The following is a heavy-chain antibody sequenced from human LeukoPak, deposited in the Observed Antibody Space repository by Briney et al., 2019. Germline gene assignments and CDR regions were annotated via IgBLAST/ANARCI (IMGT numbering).Heavy chain of an antibody. CDR3: VRVRTGTSCYDY. CDR2: ISYRGST. D-gene: IGHD2-2*01. V-gene: IGHV4-30-4*01. J-gene: IGHJ4*02. CDR1: GGSISSSDSH. Sequence: SETLSLTCTVSGGSISSSDSHWSWIRQSPGKGLEWIGYISYRGSTPYNPSLRSRLTISIDTSQNQFSLKLTSVTAADTAVYYCVRVRTGTSCYDYWGQGTLVTVSP.